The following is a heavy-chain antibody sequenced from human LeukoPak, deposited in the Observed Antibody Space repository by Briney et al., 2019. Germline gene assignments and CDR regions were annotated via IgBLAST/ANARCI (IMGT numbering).Heavy chain of an antibody. CDR1: GPSMNSYY. D-gene: IGHD6-19*01. CDR3: ARQGIRRQWLVHLDY. J-gene: IGHJ4*02. Sequence: PSETLSLTCSVSGPSMNSYYWRWIRQSPEEGRDWIGYIYYIGTTNYTPTLKSRVTISIDTSTNQFSLKLISVTAADTAVYYCARQGIRRQWLVHLDYWGQGTLVTVSS. V-gene: IGHV4-59*08. CDR2: IYYIGTT.